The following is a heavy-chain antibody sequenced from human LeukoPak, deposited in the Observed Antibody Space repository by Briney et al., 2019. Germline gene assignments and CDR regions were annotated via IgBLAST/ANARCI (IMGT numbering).Heavy chain of an antibody. V-gene: IGHV4-61*02. CDR1: GGSISSGSYY. Sequence: SETLSLTCTVSGGSISSGSYYWSWIRQPAGKGLEWIGRIYTSGSTNYNPSLKSRVTISVDTSKNQFSLKLSSVTAADTAVYYCAREFSEVRGVFYYYYYMDVWGKGTTVTISS. D-gene: IGHD3-10*01. CDR2: IYTSGST. J-gene: IGHJ6*03. CDR3: AREFSEVRGVFYYYYYMDV.